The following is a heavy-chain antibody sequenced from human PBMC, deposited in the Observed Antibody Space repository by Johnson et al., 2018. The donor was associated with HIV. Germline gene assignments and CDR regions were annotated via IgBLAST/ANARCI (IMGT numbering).Heavy chain of an antibody. Sequence: QMLLVESGGGLVKPGGSLRLSCTISGFSFSDYYMSWFRQAPGKGLEWLSYISVTGSVIYYADSVKGRFTISRDNTKNSVYLQMNSLRAEDTAVHYCAKRQGGGAFDIWGQGTMVTVSA. CDR2: ISVTGSVI. CDR1: GFSFSDYY. D-gene: IGHD2-15*01. V-gene: IGHV3-11*01. CDR3: AKRQGGGAFDI. J-gene: IGHJ3*02.